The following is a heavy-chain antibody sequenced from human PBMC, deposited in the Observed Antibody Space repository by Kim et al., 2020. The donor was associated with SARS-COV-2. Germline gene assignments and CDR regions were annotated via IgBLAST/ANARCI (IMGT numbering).Heavy chain of an antibody. CDR2: IWYDGSNK. J-gene: IGHJ4*02. Sequence: GGSLRLSCAASGFTFSSYGMHWVRQAPGKGLEWVAVIWYDGSNKYYADSVKGRFTISRDNSKNTLYLQMNSLRAEDTAVYYCARDYDSLTGYYFDYWGQGTLDTVSS. V-gene: IGHV3-33*01. CDR3: ARDYDSLTGYYFDY. CDR1: GFTFSSYG. D-gene: IGHD3-9*01.